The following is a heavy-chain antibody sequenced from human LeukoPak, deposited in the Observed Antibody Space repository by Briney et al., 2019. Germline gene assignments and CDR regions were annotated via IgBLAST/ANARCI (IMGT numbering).Heavy chain of an antibody. V-gene: IGHV1-18*01. D-gene: IGHD6-13*01. Sequence: ASVKVSCKASGYTFTSYGISWVRQAPGQGLEWMGWISAYNGNTNYAQKLQGRVTMTTDTSTSTAYMELRSLRSDDTAVYYCARDGEAGGGVHRWYSSSWSSPKGNWFDPWGQGTLVTVSS. J-gene: IGHJ5*02. CDR1: GYTFTSYG. CDR3: ARDGEAGGGVHRWYSSSWSSPKGNWFDP. CDR2: ISAYNGNT.